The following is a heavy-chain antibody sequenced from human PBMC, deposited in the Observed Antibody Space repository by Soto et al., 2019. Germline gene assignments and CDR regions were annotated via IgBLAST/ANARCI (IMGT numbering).Heavy chain of an antibody. CDR3: TTDLCYPHEPPIRPGSMVSDY. J-gene: IGHJ4*02. CDR1: GFTFSNAW. V-gene: IGHV3-15*07. CDR2: IKSKTDGGTT. Sequence: PGGSLRLSCAASGFTFSNAWMNWVRQAPGKGLEWVGRIKSKTDGGTTDYAAPVKGRFTISRDDSKNTLYLQMNSLKTEDKTEYYFTTDLCYPHEPPIRPGSMVSDYWGKGTLVTVSS. D-gene: IGHD3-10*01.